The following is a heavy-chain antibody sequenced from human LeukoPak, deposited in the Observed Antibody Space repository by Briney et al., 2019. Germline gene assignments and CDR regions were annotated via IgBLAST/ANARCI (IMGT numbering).Heavy chain of an antibody. D-gene: IGHD1-26*01. V-gene: IGHV6-1*01. CDR1: GDSVSSNSAA. J-gene: IGHJ4*02. CDR2: TYYRSKWYN. Sequence: SQALSLTCAISGDSVSSNSAAWNWIRQSPSRGLEWLGRTYYRSKWYNDYAVSVKSRITINPDTSKNQFSLQLNSVTPEDTAVYYCAREGGGTKWELLQALDYWGQGTLVTVSS. CDR3: AREGGGTKWELLQALDY.